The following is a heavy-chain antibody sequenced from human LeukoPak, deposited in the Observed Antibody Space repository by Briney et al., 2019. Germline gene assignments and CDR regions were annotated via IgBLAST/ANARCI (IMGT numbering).Heavy chain of an antibody. CDR2: IYSGGST. D-gene: IGHD3-22*01. Sequence: GGSLRLSCAASGFTVSSNYMSWVRQAPGKGLEWVSVIYSGGSTYYADSVKGRFTISRDNSKNTLYLQMNSLRAEDTAVYYCAKDEDQGNYYDSSGYYSEPFDYWGQGTLVTVSS. J-gene: IGHJ4*02. CDR1: GFTVSSNY. V-gene: IGHV3-66*01. CDR3: AKDEDQGNYYDSSGYYSEPFDY.